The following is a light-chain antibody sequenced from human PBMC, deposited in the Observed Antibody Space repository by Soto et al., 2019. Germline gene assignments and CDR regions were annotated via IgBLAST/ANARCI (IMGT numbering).Light chain of an antibody. CDR1: QSVSSSY. V-gene: IGKV3-20*01. CDR3: QQYGSSPSIT. J-gene: IGKJ5*01. Sequence: EIVLTQSPGTLSLSPGERATLSCRASQSVSSSYLAWYQQKPGQAPRLLIYGASSRATGIPDRFSGSGSGTDFILTISRLEPEDFAMYYCQQYGSSPSITFGQGTRLEIK. CDR2: GAS.